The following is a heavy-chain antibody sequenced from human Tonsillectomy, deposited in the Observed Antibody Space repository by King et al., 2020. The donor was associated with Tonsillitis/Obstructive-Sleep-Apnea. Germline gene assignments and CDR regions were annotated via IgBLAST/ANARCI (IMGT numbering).Heavy chain of an antibody. J-gene: IGHJ4*02. D-gene: IGHD2-15*01. CDR1: GYTFTGYY. Sequence: VQLVQSGAEVKKPGASVKVSCKASGYTFTGYYVHWVRQAPGQGLEWMGRINPDSGGTKSAEKFQGRVTLTSDTSISTAYMELSRLRSDDTAVYYCARDLLAIGSRYCGGGGCSSAPDYWGQGTLVTVSS. CDR2: INPDSGGT. V-gene: IGHV1-2*06. CDR3: ARDLLAIGSRYCGGGGCSSAPDY.